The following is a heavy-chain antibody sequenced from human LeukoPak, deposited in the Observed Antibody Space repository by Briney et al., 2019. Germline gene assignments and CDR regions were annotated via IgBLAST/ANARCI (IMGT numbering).Heavy chain of an antibody. CDR1: SGSLSGYY. V-gene: IGHV4-34*01. CDR3: ARGVDL. J-gene: IGHJ2*01. CDR2: VTHSGSP. Sequence: SETLSLTCGVSSGSLSGYYWRWIRQPPGGGLEWLGEVTHSGSPNYNPSLKSRVTISGDTSKKQFSLNLKSVTAADTGVYYCARGVDLWGRGTPVTVSS.